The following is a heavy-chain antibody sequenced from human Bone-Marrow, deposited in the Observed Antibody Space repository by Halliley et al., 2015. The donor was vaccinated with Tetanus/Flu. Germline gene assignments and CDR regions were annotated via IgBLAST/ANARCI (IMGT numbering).Heavy chain of an antibody. J-gene: IGHJ4*02. CDR2: IGGSESYT. V-gene: IGHV3-11*06. Sequence: SLRLSCAASGFTFSDYYMSWIRQAPGKGLEWISYIGGSESYTDYADSVKGRFTISRDNANNSLYLQMNSLRVDDTGIYYCARPPQAGGVGGQGALVTFSS. D-gene: IGHD2-8*01. CDR3: ARPPQAGGV. CDR1: GFTFSDYY.